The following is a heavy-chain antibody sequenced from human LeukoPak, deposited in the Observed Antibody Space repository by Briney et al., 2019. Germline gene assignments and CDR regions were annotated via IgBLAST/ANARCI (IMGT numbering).Heavy chain of an antibody. J-gene: IGHJ4*02. CDR3: ARESSLIAAAGTSY. Sequence: ASVKVSCKASGYTFTAYYMHWVRQAPGQGLEWMGWINPNSGGTNYAQKFQGRVTMTRDTSISTAYMELSRLRSDDTAVYYCARESSLIAAAGTSYWGQGTLVTVSS. D-gene: IGHD6-13*01. CDR1: GYTFTAYY. CDR2: INPNSGGT. V-gene: IGHV1-2*02.